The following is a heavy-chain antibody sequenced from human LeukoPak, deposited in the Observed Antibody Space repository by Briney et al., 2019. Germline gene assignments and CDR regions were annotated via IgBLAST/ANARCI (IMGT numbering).Heavy chain of an antibody. CDR1: GGSISSRGYY. V-gene: IGHV4-61*08. D-gene: IGHD4-17*01. CDR3: VRSKSGTYGWFDP. CDR2: IYYSGTT. J-gene: IGHJ5*02. Sequence: SETLSLTCTVSGGSISSRGYYWSWIRQPPGKGLEWIGYIYYSGTTNYNPSLKSRVTISVDTSKNQFSLKVNSVTAADTAVYYRVRSKSGTYGWFDPWGQGTLVTVSS.